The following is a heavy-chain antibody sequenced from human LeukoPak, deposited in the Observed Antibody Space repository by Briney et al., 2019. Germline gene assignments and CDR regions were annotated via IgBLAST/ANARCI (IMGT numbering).Heavy chain of an antibody. J-gene: IGHJ3*02. CDR2: IFYIGNT. V-gene: IGHV4-59*08. CDR1: GGPISSYY. Sequence: SETLSLTCTVSGGPISSYYWSWIRQPPGKGLEWSGYIFYIGNTNYNPSLKSRVTISVDTSKNQFSLKLSSVTAADTAVYYCARHVAYSGSLRSRIDAFDIWGQGTMVTVSS. D-gene: IGHD1-26*01. CDR3: ARHVAYSGSLRSRIDAFDI.